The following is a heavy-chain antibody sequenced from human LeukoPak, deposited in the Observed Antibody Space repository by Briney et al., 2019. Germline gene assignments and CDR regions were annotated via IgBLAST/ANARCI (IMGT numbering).Heavy chain of an antibody. CDR3: ARGEEEVMDV. CDR2: IYYSGST. V-gene: IGHV4-31*03. J-gene: IGHJ6*02. Sequence: SQTLSLTCTVSGGSISSGGYYWSWTRQHPGEGLEWIGYIYYSGSTYYNPSLKSRVTITVDTSKKQFSLKLSSVTAADTAVYYCARGEEEVMDVWGQGTTVTVSS. CDR1: GGSISSGGYY.